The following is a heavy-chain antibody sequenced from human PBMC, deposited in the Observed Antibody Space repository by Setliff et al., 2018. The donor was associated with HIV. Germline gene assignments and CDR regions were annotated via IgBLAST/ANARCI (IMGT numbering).Heavy chain of an antibody. D-gene: IGHD1-7*01. V-gene: IGHV3-23*01. Sequence: GGSLRLSCAASGFTFSSYGMHWVRQAPGKGLEWVSAISGSGGSTYYADSVKGRFTISRDNSKNTLYLQMNSLRTEDTAVYYCAKERGITGTIRAFDIWGQGTMVTVSS. CDR2: ISGSGGST. CDR3: AKERGITGTIRAFDI. CDR1: GFTFSSYG. J-gene: IGHJ3*02.